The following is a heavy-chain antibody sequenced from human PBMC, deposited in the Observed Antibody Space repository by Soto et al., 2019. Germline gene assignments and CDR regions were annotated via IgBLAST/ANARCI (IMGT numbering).Heavy chain of an antibody. CDR2: IYYSGST. D-gene: IGHD6-13*01. CDR3: ARASIAGAGIHY. Sequence: QVQLQESGPGLVKPSETLSLTCTVSGGSVSSGSYYWSWIRQPPGKGLEWIGYIYYSGSTNYNPSLKIRVPISVDTSKNQFSLKLSSVTAADTAVYYCARASIAGAGIHYWGQGTLVTVSS. CDR1: GGSVSSGSYY. V-gene: IGHV4-61*01. J-gene: IGHJ4*02.